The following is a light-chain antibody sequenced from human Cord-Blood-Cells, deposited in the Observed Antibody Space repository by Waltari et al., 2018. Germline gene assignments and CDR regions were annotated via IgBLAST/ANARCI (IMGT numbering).Light chain of an antibody. CDR3: SSYTSSSVV. J-gene: IGLJ2*01. Sequence: QSALTQPASVSGSPGQSITISCTGTSSHVGGYNYVAWYQQHTGNAPKLMIYDVSNRPSGVSNRFSGSKSGNTASLTISGLQAEDEADYYCSSYTSSSVVFGGGTKLTVL. V-gene: IGLV2-14*01. CDR1: SSHVGGYNY. CDR2: DVS.